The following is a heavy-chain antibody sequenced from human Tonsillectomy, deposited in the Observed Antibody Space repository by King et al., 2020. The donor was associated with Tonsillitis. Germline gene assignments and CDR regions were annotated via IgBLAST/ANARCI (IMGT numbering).Heavy chain of an antibody. J-gene: IGHJ4*02. CDR2: MYHSGTT. CDR3: ARGNYYSSSHAIDY. Sequence: LQLQESGSGLVKPSQTLSLTCAVSGGSISSGGYSWSWIRQPPGKGLEWIAYMYHSGTTYYNPSLKSRLTTSIDRSKNQFSLKLISVTAADTAVYYCARGNYYSSSHAIDYWGQGTLVTVSS. CDR1: GGSISSGGYS. D-gene: IGHD3-10*01. V-gene: IGHV4-30-2*01.